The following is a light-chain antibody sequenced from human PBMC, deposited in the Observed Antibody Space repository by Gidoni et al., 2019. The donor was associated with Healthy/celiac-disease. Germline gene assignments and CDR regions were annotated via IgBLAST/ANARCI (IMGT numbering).Light chain of an antibody. CDR2: KAS. V-gene: IGKV1-5*03. CDR1: QSISSW. CDR3: QQYNSYSYT. Sequence: DIQITQSPSTLSASVGDIVTITCRASQSISSWLAWYQQKPGKAPKLLIYKASSLESGVPSRFSGSGSGTEFTLTISSLQPDDFATYYCQQYNSYSYTFGQGTKLEIK. J-gene: IGKJ2*01.